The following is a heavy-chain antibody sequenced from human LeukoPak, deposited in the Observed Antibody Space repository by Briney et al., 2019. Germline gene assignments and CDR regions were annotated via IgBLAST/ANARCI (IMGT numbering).Heavy chain of an antibody. CDR2: IHFSGNT. D-gene: IGHD3-10*01. Sequence: SETPSLTCTVSGDSISSYYWNWIRQPPGKGLEWIGHIHFSGNTNYNPSLKSRVTISLYSANNQFSLRLISVTAADTAVYYCARRVQMSSASATSDTWLDPWGQGTLVSVSP. J-gene: IGHJ5*02. CDR1: GDSISSYY. V-gene: IGHV4-59*01. CDR3: ARRVQMSSASATSDTWLDP.